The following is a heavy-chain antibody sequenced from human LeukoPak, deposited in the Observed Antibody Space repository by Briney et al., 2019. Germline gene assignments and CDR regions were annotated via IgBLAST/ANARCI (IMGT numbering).Heavy chain of an antibody. CDR3: AGDAVGATTKGFDY. V-gene: IGHV4-61*02. D-gene: IGHD1-26*01. CDR1: GGSISGGSYY. CDR2: IYTSGST. J-gene: IGHJ4*02. Sequence: PSETLSLTCTVSGGSISGGSYYWSWIRQPAGKGLEWIGRIYTSGSTNYNPSLKSRVTISVATSKNQFSLKLSSVTAADTALYYCAGDAVGATTKGFDYWAREPWSPSPQ.